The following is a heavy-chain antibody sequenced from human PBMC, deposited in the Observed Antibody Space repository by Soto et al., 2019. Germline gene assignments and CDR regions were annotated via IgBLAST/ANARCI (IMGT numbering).Heavy chain of an antibody. V-gene: IGHV1-8*01. CDR1: GYTFRSYD. CDR2: MNPNSGNT. J-gene: IGHJ4*02. D-gene: IGHD6-13*01. Sequence: QVQLVQSGAEVKKPGASVKVSCKASGYTFRSYDITWVRQATGQGLEWMGWMNPNSGNTGYAQKFQGRVTMTRDTXTSTADMELSSLRSEDTAIYYCARAYSSTWYEGGYWGQGTLVTVSS. CDR3: ARAYSSTWYEGGY.